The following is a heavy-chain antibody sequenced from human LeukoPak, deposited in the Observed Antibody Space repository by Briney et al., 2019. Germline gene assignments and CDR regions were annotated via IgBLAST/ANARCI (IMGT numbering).Heavy chain of an antibody. J-gene: IGHJ4*02. V-gene: IGHV3-20*04. CDR1: GFTFGNYG. D-gene: IGHD4-17*01. CDR2: INWNGGST. CDR3: ARAQTYGDSRLLLDY. Sequence: GGSLRLSCAASGFTFGNYGMSWVRQAPGKGVEWVSGINWNGGSTDCADSVEGRFTIFRDNAKNSQYLQMNSLRVEDTALYYCARAQTYGDSRLLLDYWGQGTLVTVSS.